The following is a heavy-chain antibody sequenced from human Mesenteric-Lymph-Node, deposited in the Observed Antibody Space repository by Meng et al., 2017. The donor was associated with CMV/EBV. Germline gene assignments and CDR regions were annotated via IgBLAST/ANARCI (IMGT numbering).Heavy chain of an antibody. V-gene: IGHV4-59*01. Sequence: SATLSLTCTVTGGSTSSNYWSWIRLSPGKGLEWIGHIYRSGTTNYNPSLRSRVAISIDTSKNQFSLKLSSVTAADTAVYYCARGYCGGDCYPGVFDYWGQGTLVTVSS. J-gene: IGHJ4*02. CDR2: IYRSGTT. CDR3: ARGYCGGDCYPGVFDY. D-gene: IGHD2-21*01. CDR1: GGSTSSNY.